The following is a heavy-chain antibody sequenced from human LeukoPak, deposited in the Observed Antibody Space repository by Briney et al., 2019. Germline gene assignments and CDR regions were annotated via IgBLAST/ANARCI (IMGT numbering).Heavy chain of an antibody. Sequence: GASVKVSCKASGYTFTGYYMHWVRQAPGQGLEWMGWINPNSGGTNYAQKFQGRVTMTRGTSISTAYMELSRLGSDDTAVYYCARGNTMVRGVIKGFQHWGQGTLVTVSS. CDR2: INPNSGGT. J-gene: IGHJ1*01. D-gene: IGHD3-10*01. V-gene: IGHV1-2*02. CDR1: GYTFTGYY. CDR3: ARGNTMVRGVIKGFQH.